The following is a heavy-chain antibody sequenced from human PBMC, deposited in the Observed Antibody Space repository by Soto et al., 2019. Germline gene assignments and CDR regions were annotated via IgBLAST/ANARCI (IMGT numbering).Heavy chain of an antibody. D-gene: IGHD3-22*01. CDR1: GFTFSDHY. V-gene: IGHV3-11*06. CDR2: ISSSTFYT. Sequence: GGSLRLSCAASGFTFSDHYMSWIRQAPGKGLEWVSYISSSTFYTNYADSVKGRFSISRDNAKNSLYLQMNSLRAEDTAVYYCATDDSSVLEYFDYWGQGILVTVSS. J-gene: IGHJ4*02. CDR3: ATDDSSVLEYFDY.